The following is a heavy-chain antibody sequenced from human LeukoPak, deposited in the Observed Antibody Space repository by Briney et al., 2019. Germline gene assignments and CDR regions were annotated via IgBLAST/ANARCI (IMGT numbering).Heavy chain of an antibody. V-gene: IGHV3-9*01. D-gene: IGHD1-1*01. CDR1: GLTFYDYP. J-gene: IGHJ4*02. CDR3: AKGERSSPDVGHIDY. CDR2: ISVNSCSI. Sequence: PGGSLRLSCAPSGLTFYDYPMHWARHAPGRGLEWVSGISVNSCSIGYADSVKGRVTISKDNANNPLYLQMNSLRAEDTALYCCAKGERSSPDVGHIDYWGQGTLVTVSS.